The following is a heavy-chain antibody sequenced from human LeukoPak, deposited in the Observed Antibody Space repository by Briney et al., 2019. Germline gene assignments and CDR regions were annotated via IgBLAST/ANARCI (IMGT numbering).Heavy chain of an antibody. D-gene: IGHD1-1*01. CDR1: GGSISSYY. Sequence: SETLSLTCTVSGGSISSYYWSWIRQPPGKGLEWIGYIYYSGSTNYNPSLKSRVTISVDTSKNQFPLKLSSVTAADTAVYYCAREQREQIRYYYYYMDVWGKGTTVTVSS. CDR3: AREQREQIRYYYYYMDV. V-gene: IGHV4-59*01. CDR2: IYYSGST. J-gene: IGHJ6*03.